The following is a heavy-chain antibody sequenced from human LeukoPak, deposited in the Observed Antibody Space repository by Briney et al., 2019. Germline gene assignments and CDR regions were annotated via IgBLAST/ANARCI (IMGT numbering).Heavy chain of an antibody. CDR3: ARDLRSDFWSGYYYYMDV. J-gene: IGHJ6*03. D-gene: IGHD3-3*01. CDR1: GFTFDDYA. V-gene: IGHV3-9*01. CDR2: ISWNSGSI. Sequence: GRSLRLSCAASGFTFDDYAMHWVRQAPGKGLEWVSGISWNSGSIGYADSVKGRFTISRDNAKNSLYLQMNSLRAEDTAVYYCARDLRSDFWSGYYYYMDVWGKGTTVTVSS.